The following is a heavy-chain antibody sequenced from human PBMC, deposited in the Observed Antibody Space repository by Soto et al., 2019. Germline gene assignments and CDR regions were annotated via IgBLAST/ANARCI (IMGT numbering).Heavy chain of an antibody. CDR2: FDPADPET. J-gene: IGHJ5*02. D-gene: IGHD5-18*01. CDR1: GFTLSKSS. V-gene: IGHV1-24*01. CDR3: AIGGERYNYGIA. Sequence: QVQLVQSGAEVKKPGASVKVSCKVSGFTLSKSSMHWVRQAPGKGLEWMGGFDPADPETIYAQKFQGRCTMTEDTSTDTSYMELSSLRSEDTSVYFCAIGGERYNYGIAWCQGTLVIVSS.